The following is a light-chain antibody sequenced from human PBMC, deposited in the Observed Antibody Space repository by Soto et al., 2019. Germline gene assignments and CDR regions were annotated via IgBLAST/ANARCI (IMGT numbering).Light chain of an antibody. CDR1: SSDVGGYNF. V-gene: IGLV2-8*01. CDR2: EVS. Sequence: QSVLTQPPSASGSHGQSVTISCTETSSDVGGYNFVSWYQQYPGKAPKLMIFEVSKRASGVPDRFSGSKSGNTASLTVSGLQAEDEAAYYCSSYAGGNIWYVFGTGTKVTVL. J-gene: IGLJ1*01. CDR3: SSYAGGNIWYV.